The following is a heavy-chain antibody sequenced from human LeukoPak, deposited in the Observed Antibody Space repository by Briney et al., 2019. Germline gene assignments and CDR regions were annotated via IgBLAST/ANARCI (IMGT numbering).Heavy chain of an antibody. CDR1: GFTFSSYE. V-gene: IGHV3-48*03. CDR3: ARDLAAARGYYYYYGMDV. D-gene: IGHD6-13*01. J-gene: IGHJ6*04. CDR2: ISSSGSTI. Sequence: GGSLRLSCAASGFTFSSYEMNWVRQAPGKGLEWVSYISSSGSTIYYADSVKGRFTISRDNAKNSLYLQMNSLRAEDTAVYYRARDLAAARGYYYYYGMDVWGKGTTVTVSS.